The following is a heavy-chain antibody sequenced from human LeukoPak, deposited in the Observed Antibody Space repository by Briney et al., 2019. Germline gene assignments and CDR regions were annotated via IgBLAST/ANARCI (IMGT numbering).Heavy chain of an antibody. D-gene: IGHD7-27*01. CDR2: ISYDGSNK. Sequence: GGSLRLSCAASGFTFSSYAMHWVRQAPGKGLEWVAVISYDGSNKYYADSVKGRFTISRDNAKNTLYLQMNSLRAEDTAVYYCARDQPYKLGPNWFDPWGQGTLVTVSS. CDR3: ARDQPYKLGPNWFDP. J-gene: IGHJ5*02. V-gene: IGHV3-30-3*01. CDR1: GFTFSSYA.